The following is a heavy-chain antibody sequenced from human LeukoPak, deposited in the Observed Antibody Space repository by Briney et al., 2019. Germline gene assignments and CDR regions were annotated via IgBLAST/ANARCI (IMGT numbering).Heavy chain of an antibody. CDR2: IYSGGST. CDR1: GFTVSSNY. V-gene: IGHV3-53*05. D-gene: IGHD3-3*01. J-gene: IGHJ4*02. Sequence: GGSLRLSCAASGFTVSSNYMSWVRQAPGKGLEWVSVIYSGGSTYYADSVKGRFTISRDNSKNTLYLQMNSLRAEDTAVYYCARDRGDYDFWSGKEFDYWGQGTLVTVSS. CDR3: ARDRGDYDFWSGKEFDY.